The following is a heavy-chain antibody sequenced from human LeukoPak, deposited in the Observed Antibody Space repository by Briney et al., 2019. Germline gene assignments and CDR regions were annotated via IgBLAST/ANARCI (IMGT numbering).Heavy chain of an antibody. J-gene: IGHJ4*02. D-gene: IGHD6-25*01. CDR1: GGSVSSGSYY. Sequence: SKTLSLTCTVSGGSVSSGSYYWSWIRQPPGKGLEWIGCIYYSGSTNYNPSLKSRVTISVDTSKNQFSLKLSSVTAADTAVYYCARVVRAALDFDYWGQGTLVTVSS. CDR3: ARVVRAALDFDY. CDR2: IYYSGST. V-gene: IGHV4-61*01.